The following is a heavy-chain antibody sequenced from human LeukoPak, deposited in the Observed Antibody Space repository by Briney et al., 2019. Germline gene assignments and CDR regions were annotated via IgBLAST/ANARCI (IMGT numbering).Heavy chain of an antibody. Sequence: PGGSLRLSCTASGFTFSSYWMTWVRQAPGKGLEWVATIKQDGSEKYYVDSVRGRFTISGDNAKNSLYLQMNSPRVEDTAVYYCARDRYQLRWGQGTLVTVSS. CDR3: ARDRYQLR. J-gene: IGHJ4*02. CDR2: IKQDGSEK. D-gene: IGHD2-2*01. V-gene: IGHV3-7*01. CDR1: GFTFSSYW.